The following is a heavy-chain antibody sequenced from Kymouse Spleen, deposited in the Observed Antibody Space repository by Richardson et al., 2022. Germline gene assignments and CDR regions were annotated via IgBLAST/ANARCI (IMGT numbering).Heavy chain of an antibody. D-gene: IGHD3-9*01. V-gene: IGHV7-4-1*01. CDR2: INTNTGNP. Sequence: QVQLVQSGSELKKPGASVKVSCKASGYTFTSYAMNWVRQAPGQGLEWMGWINTNTGNPTYAQGFTGRFVFSLDTSVSTAYLQICSLKAEDTAVYYCARDYDILTGYYKDYYYYGMDVWGQGTTVTVSS. J-gene: IGHJ6*02. CDR1: GYTFTSYA. CDR3: ARDYDILTGYYKDYYYYGMDV.